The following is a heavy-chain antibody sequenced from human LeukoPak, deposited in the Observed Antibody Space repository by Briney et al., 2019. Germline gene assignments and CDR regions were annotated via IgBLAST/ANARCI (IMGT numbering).Heavy chain of an antibody. CDR3: VRYCSGGSCYPFDY. CDR1: GFTFSSYA. Sequence: GGSLRLSCAASGFTFSSYAMSWVRQAPGKGLEWVSAISGSGGSTYYADSVKGRFTISSDNSKNTLYLQMNSLRAEDTAVYYCVRYCSGGSCYPFDYWGQGTLVTVSS. D-gene: IGHD2-15*01. CDR2: ISGSGGST. J-gene: IGHJ4*02. V-gene: IGHV3-23*01.